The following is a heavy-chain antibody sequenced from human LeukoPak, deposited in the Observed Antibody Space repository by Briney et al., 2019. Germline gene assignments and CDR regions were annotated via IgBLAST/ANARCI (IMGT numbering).Heavy chain of an antibody. CDR1: GFTFSSYA. V-gene: IGHV3-23*01. J-gene: IGHJ6*03. Sequence: GGSLRLSCAASGFTFSSYAMSWVRQAPGKGLEWVSSISGSGGSTYYADSVKGRFTISRDNSENTLYLQMNSLRPEDTAVYYCAKGNGFCSVTSCSYYYYMDVWGKGTTVTVSS. D-gene: IGHD2-2*01. CDR2: ISGSGGST. CDR3: AKGNGFCSVTSCSYYYYMDV.